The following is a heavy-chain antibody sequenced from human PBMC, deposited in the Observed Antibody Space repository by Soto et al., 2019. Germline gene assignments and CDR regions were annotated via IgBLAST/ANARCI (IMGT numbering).Heavy chain of an antibody. CDR1: GDSISNYY. Sequence: SETLSLTCTVSGDSISNYYWSWIRQPPGKGLEWIGYIYYSGSTNYNPSLKSRVTISVDTSKNQFSLKLSSVTAADTAVYYCARGMVRGVMGDYWGQGTLVTVSS. D-gene: IGHD3-10*01. CDR2: IYYSGST. CDR3: ARGMVRGVMGDY. V-gene: IGHV4-59*01. J-gene: IGHJ4*02.